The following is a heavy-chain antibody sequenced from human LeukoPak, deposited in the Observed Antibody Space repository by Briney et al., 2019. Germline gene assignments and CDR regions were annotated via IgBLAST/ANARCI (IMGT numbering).Heavy chain of an antibody. CDR3: AREGYSYVPPLLPLYYFDY. Sequence: PGGSLRLSCALSGFTFSSYEMNWVRQAPEKGLEGVSYISSSGSTIYYADSVKGRFTISRDNAKNSLYLQMNSLRAEDTAVYYCAREGYSYVPPLLPLYYFDYWGQGTLVTVSS. CDR1: GFTFSSYE. D-gene: IGHD5-18*01. V-gene: IGHV3-48*03. J-gene: IGHJ4*02. CDR2: ISSSGSTI.